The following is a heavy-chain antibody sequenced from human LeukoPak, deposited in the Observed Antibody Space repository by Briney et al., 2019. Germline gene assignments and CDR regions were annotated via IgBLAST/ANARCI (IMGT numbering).Heavy chain of an antibody. CDR3: VSGQFGELSQYNWFDP. CDR2: IYYSGST. J-gene: IGHJ5*02. D-gene: IGHD3-10*01. Sequence: SETLSLTCTVSGGSISSSSYYWGWIRQPPGKGLEWIGSIYYSGSTYYNPSLKSRVTISVDTSKNQFSLKLSSVTAADTAVYYCVSGQFGELSQYNWFDPWGQGTLVTVSS. V-gene: IGHV4-39*01. CDR1: GGSISSSSYY.